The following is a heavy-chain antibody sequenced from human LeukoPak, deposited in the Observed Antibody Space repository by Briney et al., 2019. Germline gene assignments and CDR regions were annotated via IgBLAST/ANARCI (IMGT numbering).Heavy chain of an antibody. V-gene: IGHV4-39*01. J-gene: IGHJ5*02. CDR2: IYYSGST. Sequence: SETLFLTCTVSGGSISSSSYYWGWIRQPPGKGLEWIGSIYYSGSTYYNPSLKSRVTISVDTSKNQFSLKLSSVTAADTAVYYCARHKEVLLWFGELSGTWFDPWGQGTLVTVSS. CDR1: GGSISSSSYY. D-gene: IGHD3-10*01. CDR3: ARHKEVLLWFGELSGTWFDP.